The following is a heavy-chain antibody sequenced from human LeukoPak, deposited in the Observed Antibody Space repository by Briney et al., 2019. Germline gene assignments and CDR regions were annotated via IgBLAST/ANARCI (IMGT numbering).Heavy chain of an antibody. V-gene: IGHV3-7*01. CDR2: IKQDGSEK. Sequence: GGSLRLSCAASGLTFSSYWMSWVRQAPGKGLEWVANIKQDGSEKYYVDSVKGRFTISRDNPKNSLHLQMNRLRAEDTAVYYCAKDSEWLDYWGQGTLVTVSS. D-gene: IGHD3-3*01. CDR3: AKDSEWLDY. J-gene: IGHJ4*02. CDR1: GLTFSSYW.